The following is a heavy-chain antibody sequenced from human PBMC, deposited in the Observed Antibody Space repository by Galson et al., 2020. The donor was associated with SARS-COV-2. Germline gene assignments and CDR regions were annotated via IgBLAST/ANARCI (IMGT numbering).Heavy chain of an antibody. CDR2: INHSGST. Sequence: SETVSLTCAVYGGSFSGYYWSWIRQPPGKGLEWIGEINHSGSTNYNPSLKSRVTISVDTSKNQFSLKLSSVTAADTAVYYCARASWSTWYFDLWGRGTLVTVSA. CDR3: ARASWSTWYFDL. J-gene: IGHJ2*01. CDR1: GGSFSGYY. D-gene: IGHD6-13*01. V-gene: IGHV4-34*01.